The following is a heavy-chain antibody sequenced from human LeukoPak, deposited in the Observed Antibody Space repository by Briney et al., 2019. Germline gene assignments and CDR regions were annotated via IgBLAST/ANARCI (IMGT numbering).Heavy chain of an antibody. CDR1: GFTVSSNY. V-gene: IGHV3-66*02. CDR2: IYSGGST. J-gene: IGHJ5*02. Sequence: GGPLRLSCAASGFTVSSNYMSWVRQAPGKGLEWVSVIYSGGSTYCADSVKGRFTISRDNSKNTLYLQMNSLRAEDTAVYYCARDLASDNWFDPWGQGTLVTVSS. CDR3: ARDLASDNWFDP. D-gene: IGHD3-16*01.